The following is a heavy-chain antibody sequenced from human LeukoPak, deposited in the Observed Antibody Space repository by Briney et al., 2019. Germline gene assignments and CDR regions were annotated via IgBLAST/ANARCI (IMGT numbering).Heavy chain of an antibody. CDR2: LDTDGSDT. CDR1: GFTFSNYW. V-gene: IGHV3-74*01. CDR3: SWGGTGYYAY. Sequence: GGSLRLSCAASGFTFSNYWMHWVRQAPGKGLVWVSRLDTDGSDTSYADSVKGRFTISRDNAKNTLYLQVNSLRAEDTAVYYCSWGGTGYYAYWGQGTLVTVSS. J-gene: IGHJ4*02. D-gene: IGHD3/OR15-3a*01.